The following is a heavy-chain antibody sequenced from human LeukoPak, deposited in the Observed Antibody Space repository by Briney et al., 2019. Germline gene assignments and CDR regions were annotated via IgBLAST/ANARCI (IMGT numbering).Heavy chain of an antibody. CDR1: GGSISSTTYY. Sequence: SETLSLTCTVSGGSISSTTYYWGWIRQPPGKGLEWIGSIYYSGSTYYNPSLNSRVTMSVDTSKNQFSLKLTSVTAADTAVYYCAREGSTSGTNWFDPWGQGTLVTVSS. J-gene: IGHJ5*02. D-gene: IGHD3-10*01. CDR3: AREGSTSGTNWFDP. V-gene: IGHV4-39*02. CDR2: IYYSGST.